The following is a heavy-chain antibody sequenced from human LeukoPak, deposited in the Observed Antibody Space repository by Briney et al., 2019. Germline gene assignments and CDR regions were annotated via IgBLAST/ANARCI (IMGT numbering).Heavy chain of an antibody. J-gene: IGHJ4*02. D-gene: IGHD3-22*01. CDR3: ARTLYYYDSSGYYSFDY. CDR2: IYPGGSDT. CDR1: GYSFTSYW. V-gene: IGHV5-51*01. Sequence: GESLKISCKGSGYSFTSYWIGWVRQMPGKGLEWMGIIYPGGSDTRYSPSFQGQVTISADKSISTAYLQWSNLKASDTAMYYCARTLYYYDSSGYYSFDYWGQGTLVTVSS.